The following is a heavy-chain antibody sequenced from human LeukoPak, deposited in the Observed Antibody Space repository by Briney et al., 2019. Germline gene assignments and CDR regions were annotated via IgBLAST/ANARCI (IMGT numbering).Heavy chain of an antibody. J-gene: IGHJ6*02. CDR3: AREDPQTKVPEGMDV. CDR1: GGSISHYY. V-gene: IGHV4-59*01. CDR2: IYYSGTT. D-gene: IGHD4/OR15-4a*01. Sequence: PLETLSLTCTVSGGSISHYYWSWIRQPPGKGLEWIGYIYYSGTTTYNPSLKSRVTISEDTSKNQFSLKLNSVTAADTAVYYCAREDPQTKVPEGMDVWGQGTTVTVSS.